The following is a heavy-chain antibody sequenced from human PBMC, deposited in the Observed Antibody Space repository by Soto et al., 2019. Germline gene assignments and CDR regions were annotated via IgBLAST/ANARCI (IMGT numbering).Heavy chain of an antibody. V-gene: IGHV1-69*01. D-gene: IGHD6-13*01. CDR1: GGTFSRYA. J-gene: IGHJ5*01. CDR2: IIPMFGTT. Sequence: QVQLVQSGAEVRKPGSSVKVSCKASGGTFSRYAINWVRQAPGQGLEWMGGIIPMFGTTNHAQKFKGRFTITADESTSTVYMELNTLIAEDPAVYYCARASIHGSSWYFWFDPWGQGTLVTVSS. CDR3: ARASIHGSSWYFWFDP.